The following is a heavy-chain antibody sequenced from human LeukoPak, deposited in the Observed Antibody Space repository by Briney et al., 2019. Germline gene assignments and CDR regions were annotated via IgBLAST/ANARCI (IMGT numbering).Heavy chain of an antibody. CDR2: INRRGHT. Sequence: GGSLRLSCAASGFTFDRFTIHWVRQTPGKGLEWVSLINRRGHTFYADSVKGRFTISRDNSRSSVFLQMNSLRPEDTALYHCAKEVDCPSDCLFFHSWGQGTLVTVSS. D-gene: IGHD2-21*02. J-gene: IGHJ4*02. CDR1: GFTFDRFT. CDR3: AKEVDCPSDCLFFHS. V-gene: IGHV3-43*01.